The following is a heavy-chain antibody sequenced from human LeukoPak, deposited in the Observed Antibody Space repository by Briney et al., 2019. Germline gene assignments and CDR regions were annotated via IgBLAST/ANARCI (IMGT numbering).Heavy chain of an antibody. CDR2: ISSSSSYI. CDR3: ARPRGCGSSRCNNFDY. V-gene: IGHV3-21*01. CDR1: GFTFSSYS. D-gene: IGHD2-2*01. J-gene: IGHJ4*02. Sequence: GGSLRLSCAASGFTFSSYSMNWVRQAPGKGLEWVSSISSSSSYIYYADSVKGRFTISRDNAKNSLYLQMNSLRAEDTAVYYCARPRGCGSSRCNNFDYWGQGTLVTVSS.